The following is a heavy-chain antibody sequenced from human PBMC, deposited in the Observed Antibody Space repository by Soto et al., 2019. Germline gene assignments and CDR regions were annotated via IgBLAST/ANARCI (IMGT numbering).Heavy chain of an antibody. CDR1: GYTFTTYY. Sequence: ASVKVSCKASGYTFTTYYMHWVRQAPGQVLEWMGIINPSGGSTSYAQKFQGRVTITADKSTSTAYMELSSLRSEDTAVYYCARFPQTAIVGAAYFDYWGQGTLVTVSS. D-gene: IGHD1-26*01. V-gene: IGHV1-46*01. J-gene: IGHJ4*02. CDR2: INPSGGST. CDR3: ARFPQTAIVGAAYFDY.